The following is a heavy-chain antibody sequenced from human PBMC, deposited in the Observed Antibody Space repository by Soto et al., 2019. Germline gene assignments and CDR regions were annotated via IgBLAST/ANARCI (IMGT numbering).Heavy chain of an antibody. D-gene: IGHD6-13*01. CDR1: GYSFTNYA. J-gene: IGHJ6*02. CDR2: ISTYNGDT. CDR3: AREGGSNSWYGVGYYYYGMDA. V-gene: IGHV1-18*04. Sequence: ASVKVSCKASGYSFTNYAISWVRPAPGQGLEWMGWISTYNGDTNYAQKVQGRVTMTTDTSTTTAYMELRSLRSDDTAVYFCAREGGSNSWYGVGYYYYGMDAWGQGTTVTVSS.